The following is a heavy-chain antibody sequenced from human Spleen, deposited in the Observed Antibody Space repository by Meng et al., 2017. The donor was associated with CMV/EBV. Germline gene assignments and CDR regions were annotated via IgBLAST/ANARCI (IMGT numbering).Heavy chain of an antibody. CDR2: ISWNSVNI. Sequence: LSLTCAASGFTFDDYALHWVRQAPGKGLEWVSGISWNSVNIGYAGSVKGRFTISRDNAKNSLFLQMNSLRPEDTALYYCVKDRGAYYYGLDVWGQGTTVTVSS. V-gene: IGHV3-9*01. CDR1: GFTFDDYA. CDR3: VKDRGAYYYGLDV. J-gene: IGHJ6*02.